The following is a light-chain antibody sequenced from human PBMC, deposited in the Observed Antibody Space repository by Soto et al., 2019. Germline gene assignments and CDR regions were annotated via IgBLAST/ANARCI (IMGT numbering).Light chain of an antibody. J-gene: IGKJ4*01. CDR2: ATS. V-gene: IGKV1-39*01. Sequence: DIQMTQSPSFLSASVGDRVTITCRASQSISRYLNWYKQKPGKAPELLIYATSHLQTEVPSRFSGSGSGPDFTLTVSSLQHEDFETYYCQQNYSTPLTLGGGTKVDIK. CDR3: QQNYSTPLT. CDR1: QSISRY.